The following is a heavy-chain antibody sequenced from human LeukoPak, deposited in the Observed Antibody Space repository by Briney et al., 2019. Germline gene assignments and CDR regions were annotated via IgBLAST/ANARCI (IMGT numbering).Heavy chain of an antibody. Sequence: PGGSLILSCAASGFTFRSYWMTWVRQAPGKGLEWVANINQDGSKEYYLDSVKGRFTISRDNDKNSLYLQVNSLRAEDTAVYYCAKGGYINGYDYWGQGTLVTVSS. CDR3: AKGGYINGYDY. J-gene: IGHJ4*02. CDR1: GFTFRSYW. D-gene: IGHD5-18*01. CDR2: INQDGSKE. V-gene: IGHV3-7*01.